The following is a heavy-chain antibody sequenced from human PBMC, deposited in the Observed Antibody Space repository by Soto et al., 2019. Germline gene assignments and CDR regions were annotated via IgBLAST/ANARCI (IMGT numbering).Heavy chain of an antibody. CDR2: ISGSGGST. CDR1: GFTFSSYA. J-gene: IGHJ5*02. D-gene: IGHD3-3*01. V-gene: IGHV3-23*01. CDR3: AKAASYDFWSGYYGNWFDH. Sequence: EVQLLESGGGLVQPGGSLRLSCAASGFTFSSYAMSWVRQAPGKGLEWVSAISGSGGSTYYADSVKGRFTISRDNSNNTVYLQMNSLRAEDTAVYYCAKAASYDFWSGYYGNWFDHRGQGTLVTVSS.